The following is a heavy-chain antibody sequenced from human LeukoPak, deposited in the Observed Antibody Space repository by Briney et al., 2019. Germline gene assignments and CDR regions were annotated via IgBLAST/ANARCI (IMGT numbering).Heavy chain of an antibody. CDR3: AREFRFGSSKYYFDY. CDR1: GYTFTSYG. D-gene: IGHD6-6*01. V-gene: IGHV1-46*01. CDR2: INPSGGST. Sequence: ASVKVSCKASGYTFTSYGISWVRQAPGQGLEWMGIINPSGGSTNYAQKFQGRVTMTRDTSTSTVYMELSGLRSEDTAVYYCAREFRFGSSKYYFDYWGQGTLVTVSS. J-gene: IGHJ4*02.